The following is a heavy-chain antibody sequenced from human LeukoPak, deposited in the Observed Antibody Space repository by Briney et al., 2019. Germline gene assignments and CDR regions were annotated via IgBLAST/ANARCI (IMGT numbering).Heavy chain of an antibody. V-gene: IGHV1-69*13. CDR1: GYTFTSYG. J-gene: IGHJ5*02. CDR2: IIPIFGTA. CDR3: ASGGYYGSGSYYKGGWFDP. Sequence: SVKVSCKASGYTFTSYGISWVRQAPGQGLEWMGGIIPIFGTANYAQKFQGRVTITADESTSTAYMELSSLRSEDTAVYYCASGGYYGSGSYYKGGWFDPWGQGTLVTVSS. D-gene: IGHD3-10*01.